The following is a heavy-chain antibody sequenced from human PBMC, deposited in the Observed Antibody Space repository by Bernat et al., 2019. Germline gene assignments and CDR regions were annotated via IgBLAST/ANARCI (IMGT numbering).Heavy chain of an antibody. Sequence: QVQLQESGPGLVKPSETLSLTCAVSGYSISSGYYWGWNRQPPGKGLEWIGSIYHSGSTYYNPSLKSRVTISVDTSKNQFSLKLSSVTAADTAVYYCARDSGEAYYYWGQGTLVTVSS. CDR2: IYHSGST. J-gene: IGHJ4*02. CDR1: GYSISSGYY. V-gene: IGHV4-38-2*02. CDR3: ARDSGEAYYY. D-gene: IGHD1-26*01.